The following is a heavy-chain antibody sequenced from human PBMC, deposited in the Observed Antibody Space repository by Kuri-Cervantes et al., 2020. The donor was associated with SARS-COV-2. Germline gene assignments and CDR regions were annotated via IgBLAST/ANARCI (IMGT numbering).Heavy chain of an antibody. CDR3: ARALPITIFGVVTPSSWFDH. Sequence: GSLRLSCTVSGGSISSYYWSCIRQPPGKGLEWIGYIYYSGSTTYNPSLKSRVTILADTSKNQLSLKLCSVTSADTAVYYCARALPITIFGVVTPSSWFDHWGQGTLVTVSS. V-gene: IGHV4-59*12. CDR2: IYYSGST. D-gene: IGHD3-3*01. J-gene: IGHJ5*02. CDR1: GGSISSYY.